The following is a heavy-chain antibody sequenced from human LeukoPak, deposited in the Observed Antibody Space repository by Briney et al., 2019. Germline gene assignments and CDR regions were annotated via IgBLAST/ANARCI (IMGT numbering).Heavy chain of an antibody. CDR2: MYIDGNT. V-gene: IGHV3-66*01. CDR3: TRAQAFDY. Sequence: GGSLRLSCAASGFTASSNYMSWVRQAPGKGLEWVSVMYIDGNTHYAESVKGRFTISRDNSKNTLCLQSSSLRAEDTAVLCCTRAQAFDYWGQGTLVTVSS. J-gene: IGHJ4*02. CDR1: GFTASSNY.